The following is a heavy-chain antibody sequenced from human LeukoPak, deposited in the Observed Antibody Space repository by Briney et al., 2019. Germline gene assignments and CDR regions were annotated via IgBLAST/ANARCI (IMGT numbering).Heavy chain of an antibody. D-gene: IGHD5-12*01. Sequence: SETLSLTCTVSGGSISSSSYYWGWIRQTPGKGLEWIGSIYYSGSTYYKSSLKSRVTISVDTSKNQFSLKLSSVTAADTAVYYCARVRGEWLRYFDYWGQGTLVTVSS. J-gene: IGHJ4*02. V-gene: IGHV4-39*07. CDR2: IYYSGST. CDR1: GGSISSSSYY. CDR3: ARVRGEWLRYFDY.